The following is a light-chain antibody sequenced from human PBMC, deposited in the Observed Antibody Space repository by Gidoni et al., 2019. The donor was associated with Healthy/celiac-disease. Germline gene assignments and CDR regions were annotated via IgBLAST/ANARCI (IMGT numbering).Light chain of an antibody. CDR3: QQYDNCPPFT. CDR2: DAS. V-gene: IGKV3-15*01. J-gene: IGKJ4*01. CDR1: QSVSSN. Sequence: EPEMTQSPATLSASPGERATLSCRASQSVSSNLAWYQQKPGQAPRLLIYDASTRATGFPARFSGSGSGTEFTLTISSLQSEDFAVYYCQQYDNCPPFTFGGGTKVEIK.